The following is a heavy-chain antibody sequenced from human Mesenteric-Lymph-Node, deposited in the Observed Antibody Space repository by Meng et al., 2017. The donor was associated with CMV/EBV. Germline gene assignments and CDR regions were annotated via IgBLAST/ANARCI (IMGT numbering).Heavy chain of an antibody. D-gene: IGHD4-17*01. CDR1: GFAFTNYA. V-gene: IGHV3-23*01. CDR3: ASSTDYGYYYYAMDV. CDR2: ITNSGGST. Sequence: GESLKISCAASGFAFTNYAMTWVRQAPGKGLEWISVITNSGGSTHYADSVKGRFTISRDNSKNTLYLQMNSLRVEDTAVYYCASSTDYGYYYYAMDVWGQGTTVTVSS. J-gene: IGHJ6*02.